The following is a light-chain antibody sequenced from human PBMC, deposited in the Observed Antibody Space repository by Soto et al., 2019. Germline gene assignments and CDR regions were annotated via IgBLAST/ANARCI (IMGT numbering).Light chain of an antibody. Sequence: QSVLTQPPSASGTPGQRVTISCSGSRASIGSNTVTCYQHLPGAAPKLLVYNNNQRPSGGPSRFSGSKSDTSAALAISGLQFEDEAVDYCAAWYDSLSGLVFGGGTKLTVL. J-gene: IGLJ3*02. CDR1: RASIGSNT. CDR2: NNN. V-gene: IGLV1-44*01. CDR3: AAWYDSLSGLV.